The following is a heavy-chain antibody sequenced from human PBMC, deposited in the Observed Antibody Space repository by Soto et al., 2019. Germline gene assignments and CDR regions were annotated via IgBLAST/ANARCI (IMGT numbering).Heavy chain of an antibody. D-gene: IGHD2-15*01. J-gene: IGHJ4*02. CDR1: AGTFSNYC. CDR3: AIVFDGYLILPVPLDY. V-gene: IGHV1-69*06. CDR2: IIPVFGTP. Sequence: SVKRACKAGAGTFSNYCFGWVRQAPGRGLEWMGGIIPVFGTPNYAQSFQGRLTITANKSTGTTSMELRSLRSENTAVYYCAIVFDGYLILPVPLDYRGQGTSVTVSA.